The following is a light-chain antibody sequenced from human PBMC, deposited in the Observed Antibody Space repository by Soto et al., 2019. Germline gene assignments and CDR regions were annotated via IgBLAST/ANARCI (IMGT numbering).Light chain of an antibody. V-gene: IGKV3-11*01. CDR1: QSVNGY. CDR2: DAS. Sequence: ENVLTQSPATLSLSPGERATLSCRASQSVNGYLAWYQQKPGQAPRLLIYDASNRATGIPARFSGSGSGTDFTLTISSLEPEDFAVYYCQQRSNWPRTFGQGTKLEIK. CDR3: QQRSNWPRT. J-gene: IGKJ2*01.